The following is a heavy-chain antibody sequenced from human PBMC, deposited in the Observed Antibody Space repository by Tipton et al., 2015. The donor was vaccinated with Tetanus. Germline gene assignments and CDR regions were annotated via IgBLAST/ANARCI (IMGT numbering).Heavy chain of an antibody. CDR3: VRGQVSAMDV. J-gene: IGHJ6*02. CDR2: TYYASKWVN. V-gene: IGHV6-1*01. Sequence: GLVKLSQTLSLTCAISGDSVSRNNIAWNWIRQSPSRGLEWLGRTYYASKWVNNYAASVKSRLNINPDTSKNQFSLHLSSVTPEDSAVYYCVRGQVSAMDVWGQGTTVIVS. CDR1: GDSVSRNNIA.